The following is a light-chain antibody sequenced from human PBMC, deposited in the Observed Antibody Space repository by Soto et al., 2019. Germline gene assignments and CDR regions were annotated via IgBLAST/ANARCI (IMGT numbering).Light chain of an antibody. CDR2: GAY. CDR3: QQYGDSPLT. V-gene: IGKV3-20*01. J-gene: IGKJ4*01. CDR1: QTVSSATS. Sequence: VLTQSPGTLSLSPGERATLSCRASQTVSSATSLAWYQQKPGQAPKLLIYGAYNRAAGVPDRFSGSGSGTEFTLPISRLEPEDFAVYYCQQYGDSPLTFGGGTRVETK.